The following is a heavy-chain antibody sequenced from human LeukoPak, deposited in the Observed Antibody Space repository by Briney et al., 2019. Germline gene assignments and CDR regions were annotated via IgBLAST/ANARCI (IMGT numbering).Heavy chain of an antibody. Sequence: GGSLRLSCAASGFAFSSYEMNWVRQAPGKGLEWVSYISSSGSTIYYADSVKGRFTISRDNAKNSLYLQMNRLRAEDTAGYYCARDVLLWFGESPYYYYGMDVWGKGTTVTASS. CDR1: GFAFSSYE. V-gene: IGHV3-48*03. CDR3: ARDVLLWFGESPYYYYGMDV. CDR2: ISSSGSTI. D-gene: IGHD3-10*01. J-gene: IGHJ6*04.